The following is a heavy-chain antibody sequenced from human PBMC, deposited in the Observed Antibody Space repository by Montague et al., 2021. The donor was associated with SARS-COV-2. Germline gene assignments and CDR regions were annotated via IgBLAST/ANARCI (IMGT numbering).Heavy chain of an antibody. D-gene: IGHD3-16*01. Sequence: SETLSLTCTVSGASINGHHWSWIRQPPGKGLEWIGYMKSSGSTNYKPSLKSRVTISVDTSKKQVSLKMISVTAADTAVYYCARDLGDRDGRFDYWGQGTLVTVSS. CDR1: GASINGHH. CDR2: MKSSGST. CDR3: ARDLGDRDGRFDY. V-gene: IGHV4-59*11. J-gene: IGHJ4*02.